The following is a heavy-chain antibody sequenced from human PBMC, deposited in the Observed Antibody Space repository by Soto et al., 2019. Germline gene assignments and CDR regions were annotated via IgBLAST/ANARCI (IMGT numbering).Heavy chain of an antibody. Sequence: GGSLRLSCAASGFTFSSYAMHWVRQAPGKGLEWVAVISYDGSNKYYADSVKGRFTISRDNSKNTLYLQMNSLRAEDTAVYYCARADYYDSSGYSPHWYFDLWGRGTLVTVSS. CDR1: GFTFSSYA. J-gene: IGHJ2*01. CDR3: ARADYYDSSGYSPHWYFDL. D-gene: IGHD3-22*01. V-gene: IGHV3-30*04. CDR2: ISYDGSNK.